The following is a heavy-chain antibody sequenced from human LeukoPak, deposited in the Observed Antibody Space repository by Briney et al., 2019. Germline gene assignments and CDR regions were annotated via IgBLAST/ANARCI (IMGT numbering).Heavy chain of an antibody. V-gene: IGHV3-30-3*01. Sequence: QPGRSLRLSCAASGFTLSSYAMHWVRQAPGKGLEWVAVISYDGSNKYYADSVKGRFTISRDNSKNTLYLQMNSLRAEDTAVYYCARDEKDVLLWFGELLGYYYYGMDVWGQGTTVTVSS. J-gene: IGHJ6*02. CDR2: ISYDGSNK. CDR3: ARDEKDVLLWFGELLGYYYYGMDV. CDR1: GFTLSSYA. D-gene: IGHD3-10*01.